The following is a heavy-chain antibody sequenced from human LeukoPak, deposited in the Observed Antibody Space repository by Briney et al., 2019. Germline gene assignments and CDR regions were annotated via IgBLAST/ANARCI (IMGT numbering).Heavy chain of an antibody. CDR3: AREGSYVYMGYYFDY. D-gene: IGHD5-18*01. J-gene: IGHJ4*02. Sequence: SETLSLTCTVSGGSISSYYWSWIRQPPGKGLEWIGYIYYSGSTNYNPSLKSRVTISVDTSKNQFSLKLSSVTAADTAVYYCAREGSYVYMGYYFDYWGQGTLVTVSS. CDR1: GGSISSYY. CDR2: IYYSGST. V-gene: IGHV4-59*01.